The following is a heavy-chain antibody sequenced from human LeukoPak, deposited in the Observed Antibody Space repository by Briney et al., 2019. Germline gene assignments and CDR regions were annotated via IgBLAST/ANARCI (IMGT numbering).Heavy chain of an antibody. V-gene: IGHV3-7*01. J-gene: IGHJ6*02. CDR3: ARDRSYDSSGYYQGRYYYGMDV. Sequence: PGGSMTPSSAASGSTISSYWVSWVRQPQKGVLGWVANLKQDGNEKYYMDSVKGRFTIPRDNAKNSLYLQINTLRAEDTAVYYCARDRSYDSSGYYQGRYYYGMDVRGQGTTVTVSS. CDR2: LKQDGNEK. D-gene: IGHD3-22*01. CDR1: GSTISSYW.